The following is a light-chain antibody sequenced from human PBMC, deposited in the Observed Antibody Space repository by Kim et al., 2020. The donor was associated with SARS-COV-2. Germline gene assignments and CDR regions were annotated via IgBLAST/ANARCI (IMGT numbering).Light chain of an antibody. J-gene: IGKJ2*01. CDR1: QTINSW. Sequence: SASVGDRVPITCRASQTINSWLAWYQQKPVKAPNLLISRASNLESGVPSRFSGSGSGTEFTLTISSLQPDDFATYYCQQYNSYPYTFGQGTKLEI. V-gene: IGKV1-5*03. CDR2: RAS. CDR3: QQYNSYPYT.